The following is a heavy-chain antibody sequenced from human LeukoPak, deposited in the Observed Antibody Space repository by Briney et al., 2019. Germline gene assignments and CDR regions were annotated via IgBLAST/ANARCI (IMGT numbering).Heavy chain of an antibody. CDR1: GGSINSSSYY. Sequence: SETLSLTCTVSGGSINSSSYYWGWIRQPPGKGLEWIGSIFYSGNTYDNPSLKSRVTISVDTSKNQFSLKLNSVTPADTAVYYCARHRSKWLQSSFDYWGQGTLVTVSS. CDR3: ARHRSKWLQSSFDY. D-gene: IGHD5-24*01. V-gene: IGHV4-39*01. CDR2: IFYSGNT. J-gene: IGHJ4*02.